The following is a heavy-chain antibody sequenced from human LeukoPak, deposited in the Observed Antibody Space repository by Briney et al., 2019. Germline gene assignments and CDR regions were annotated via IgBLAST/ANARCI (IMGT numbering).Heavy chain of an antibody. CDR3: ARENSGTFSLDY. D-gene: IGHD1-26*01. Sequence: PGGSLRLSCAASGFTFSSYWMSWVRQAPGKGLEWVANIKQDGSEEYYVDSLKGRFTISRDNAKNSLYLQIHSLRAEDTAVYYCARENSGTFSLDYWGQGTLVTVSS. CDR1: GFTFSSYW. V-gene: IGHV3-7*01. J-gene: IGHJ4*02. CDR2: IKQDGSEE.